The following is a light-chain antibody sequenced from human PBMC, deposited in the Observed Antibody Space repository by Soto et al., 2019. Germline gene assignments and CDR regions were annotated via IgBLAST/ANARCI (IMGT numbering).Light chain of an antibody. Sequence: DIQMTQSPSTLSASVGARVTITCRASQSISSWLAWYQQKPGKAPNLLIYDASSLESGVPSRFSGSGSGTEFTLTISSLQPYDFATYYCQQYNSYPYTFGQGTKLEIK. CDR1: QSISSW. V-gene: IGKV1-5*01. CDR2: DAS. CDR3: QQYNSYPYT. J-gene: IGKJ2*01.